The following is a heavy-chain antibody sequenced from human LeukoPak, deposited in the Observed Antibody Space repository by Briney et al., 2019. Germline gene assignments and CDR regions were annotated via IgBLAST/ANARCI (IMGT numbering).Heavy chain of an antibody. CDR3: ARVFGIVRSTSSIYYYYYYMDV. J-gene: IGHJ6*03. CDR2: INHSGST. D-gene: IGHD2-2*01. Sequence: SETLSLTCAVSGGSFSDYYWSWIRQPPGKGLEWIGEINHSGSTNYNPSLKSRVTISVDTSKNQFSLKLSSVTAADTAVYYCARVFGIVRSTSSIYYYYYYMDVWGKGTTVTVS. V-gene: IGHV4-34*01. CDR1: GGSFSDYY.